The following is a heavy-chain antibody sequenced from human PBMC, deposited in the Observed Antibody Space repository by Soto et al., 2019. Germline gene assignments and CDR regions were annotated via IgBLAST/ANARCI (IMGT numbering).Heavy chain of an antibody. CDR1: GFTFSSYA. J-gene: IGHJ4*02. V-gene: IGHV3-23*01. D-gene: IGHD6-6*01. CDR2: ISGSGGST. CDR3: AKEKPRIAARGPGNFYY. Sequence: GGSLRLSCAASGFTFSSYAMSWVRQAPGKGLEWVSAISGSGGSTYYADSVKGRFTISRDNSKNTLYLQMNSLRAEDTAVYYCAKEKPRIAARGPGNFYYWGQGTLVTVSS.